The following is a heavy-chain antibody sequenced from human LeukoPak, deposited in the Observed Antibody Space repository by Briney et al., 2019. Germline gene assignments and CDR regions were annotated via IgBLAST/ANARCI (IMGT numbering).Heavy chain of an antibody. D-gene: IGHD3-3*01. CDR2: FDPEDGDA. CDR1: GYTLNELS. V-gene: IGHV1-24*01. Sequence: ASVKVSCQVFGYTLNELSMHWVRQAPGGGLEWMGSFDPEDGDAIYAQKFQGRVTMTEDTLTDTASMELSSLTSEDTAVYYCAIPNRAFFGAFEVWGRGTMVTVSS. CDR3: AIPNRAFFGAFEV. J-gene: IGHJ3*01.